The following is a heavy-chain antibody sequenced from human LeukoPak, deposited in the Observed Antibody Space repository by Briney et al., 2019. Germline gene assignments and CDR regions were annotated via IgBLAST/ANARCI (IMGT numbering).Heavy chain of an antibody. D-gene: IGHD3-10*01. J-gene: IGHJ4*02. Sequence: SETLSLTCAVYGGSFSGYYWSWIRQSPGKGLEWIGEINHSGSTNYNPSLKSRVTISVDTSKNQFSLKLSSVTAADTAVYYCARGVGVLLAYYFDYWGQGTLVTVSS. CDR1: GGSFSGYY. CDR3: ARGVGVLLAYYFDY. CDR2: INHSGST. V-gene: IGHV4-34*01.